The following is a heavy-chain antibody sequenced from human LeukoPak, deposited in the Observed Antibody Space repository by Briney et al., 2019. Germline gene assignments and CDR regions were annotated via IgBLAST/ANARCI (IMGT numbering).Heavy chain of an antibody. CDR1: GYTFTSYG. J-gene: IGHJ5*02. V-gene: IGHV1-18*01. D-gene: IGHD3-22*01. CDR3: ARDRHYYEPPPGS. CDR2: ISAYNGNT. Sequence: WASVKVSCKASGYTFTSYGIGWVRQAPGQGLEWMGWISAYNGNTNYAQKLQGRVTMTTDTSTSTAYMELRSLRSDDTAVYYCARDRHYYEPPPGSWGQGTLVTVSS.